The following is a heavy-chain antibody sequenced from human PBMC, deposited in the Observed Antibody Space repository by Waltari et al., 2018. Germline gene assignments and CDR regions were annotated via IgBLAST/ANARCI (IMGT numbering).Heavy chain of an antibody. Sequence: QVQLVQSGAEVKKPGASVKVSCKVSGYTLTELSMHWVRQAPGKGLEWMGGFDPEDGETIYAHKCQGRVTMTEDTSTDTAYMELSSLRSEDTAVYYCATAGGSKGISYYYYGMDVWGQGTTVTVSS. J-gene: IGHJ6*02. CDR3: ATAGGSKGISYYYYGMDV. CDR1: GYTLTELS. D-gene: IGHD3-16*01. CDR2: FDPEDGET. V-gene: IGHV1-24*01.